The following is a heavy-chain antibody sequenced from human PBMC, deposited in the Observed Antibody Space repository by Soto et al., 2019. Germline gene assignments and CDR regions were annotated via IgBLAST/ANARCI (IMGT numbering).Heavy chain of an antibody. Sequence: SETLSLTCAVYGGSFSGYYWSWIRQPPGKGLEWIGEINHSGSTNYNPSLKSRVTISVDTSKNQFALKLSSVTAADTAVYYGARASRTCSSTSCYTAPSMDVWGKGTTVTVSS. CDR2: INHSGST. CDR1: GGSFSGYY. D-gene: IGHD2-2*02. J-gene: IGHJ6*03. CDR3: ARASRTCSSTSCYTAPSMDV. V-gene: IGHV4-34*01.